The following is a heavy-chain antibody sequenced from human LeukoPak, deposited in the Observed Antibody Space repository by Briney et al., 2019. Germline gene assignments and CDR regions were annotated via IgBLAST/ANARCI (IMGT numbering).Heavy chain of an antibody. CDR3: AKDPVGATKASIFFDY. J-gene: IGHJ4*02. CDR2: ISGSGGST. D-gene: IGHD1-26*01. CDR1: GFSFSTYW. V-gene: IGHV3-23*01. Sequence: GGSLRLSCAASGFSFSTYWMTWVRQAPGKGLEWVSAISGSGGSTYYADSVKGRFTISRYNSKNTLHLQMNSLRAEDTAVYYCAKDPVGATKASIFFDYWGQGTLVTVSS.